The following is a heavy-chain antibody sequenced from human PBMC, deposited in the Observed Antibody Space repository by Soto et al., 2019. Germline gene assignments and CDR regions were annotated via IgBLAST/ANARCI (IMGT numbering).Heavy chain of an antibody. J-gene: IGHJ4*02. CDR3: ARDLATGDH. V-gene: IGHV1-46*01. Sequence: QVQLVQSGAEVKKPGASVKVSCKASGYTFTNYYIHWVRQAPGQGLEWMGIINPTSGSTNYAQKFQGRVILTYDTSTTTVYMELSSLRSEDTAVLYCARDLATGDHWGQGTLVTVSS. D-gene: IGHD6-13*01. CDR2: INPTSGST. CDR1: GYTFTNYY.